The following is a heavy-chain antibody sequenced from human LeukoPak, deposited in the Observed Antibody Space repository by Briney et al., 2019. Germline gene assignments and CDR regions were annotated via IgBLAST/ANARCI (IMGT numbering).Heavy chain of an antibody. Sequence: GRSLRLSCAASGFTFSNYALTWVRQAPGMGLEWVSAISGSGGGTYYADSVKGRFTISRDNSMNTLYLQMNSLRTEHTALYYCAKAGGYGSGSYYPDYWGEGTLVTVSS. J-gene: IGHJ4*02. CDR1: GFTFSNYA. CDR3: AKAGGYGSGSYYPDY. V-gene: IGHV3-23*01. D-gene: IGHD3-10*01. CDR2: ISGSGGGT.